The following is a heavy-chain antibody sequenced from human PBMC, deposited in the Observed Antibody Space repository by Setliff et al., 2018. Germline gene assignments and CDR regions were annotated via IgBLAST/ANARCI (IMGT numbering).Heavy chain of an antibody. D-gene: IGHD5-18*01. V-gene: IGHV1-3*01. Sequence: ASVKVSCKVSGYTFTVYTMNWVRQAPGQGLEWMGWINAGNGNTKYSQKFQGRVTITRDTSTSTAYMELRSLRSDDTAVYYCARVRLGLPMVDYWGQGTLVTV. CDR1: GYTFTVYT. CDR3: ARVRLGLPMVDY. J-gene: IGHJ4*02. CDR2: INAGNGNT.